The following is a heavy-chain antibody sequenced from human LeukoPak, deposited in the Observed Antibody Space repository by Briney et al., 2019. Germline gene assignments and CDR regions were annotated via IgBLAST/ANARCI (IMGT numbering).Heavy chain of an antibody. J-gene: IGHJ4*02. Sequence: GGSLRLSCAASGFSFSEYYMTWIRQAPGKGLEWVSNLSSSGRYTNYADSVRGRFTISRGNAKKSLYLQMNSLRAEDTAVYYCATLYGSGSYYEDWGQGTLVTVSS. CDR1: GFSFSEYY. CDR3: ATLYGSGSYYED. V-gene: IGHV3-11*06. D-gene: IGHD3-10*01. CDR2: LSSSGRYT.